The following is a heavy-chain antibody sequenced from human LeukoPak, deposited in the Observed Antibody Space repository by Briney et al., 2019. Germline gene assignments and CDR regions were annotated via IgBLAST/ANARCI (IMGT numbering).Heavy chain of an antibody. CDR3: AGMTTVVTGFDY. D-gene: IGHD4-23*01. V-gene: IGHV3-21*01. J-gene: IGHJ4*02. CDR1: GFTFSSYS. CDR2: ISSSSSYI. Sequence: GGSLRLSCAASGFTFSSYSMNWVRQAPGKGLEWVSSISSSSSYIYYADSVKGRFTISRDNAKNSLYLQMNSLRAEDTAVYYCAGMTTVVTGFDYWGQGTLVTVSS.